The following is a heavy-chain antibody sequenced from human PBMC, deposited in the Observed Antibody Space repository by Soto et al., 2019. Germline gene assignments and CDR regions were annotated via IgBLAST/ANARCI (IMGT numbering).Heavy chain of an antibody. J-gene: IGHJ6*02. D-gene: IGHD3-22*01. CDR3: ARVVDYYDPYDYYGMDV. CDR2: ISSSSSYI. V-gene: IGHV3-21*01. CDR1: GFTFTSYS. Sequence: EVQLVESGGGLVKPGGSLRLSCAAYGFTFTSYSMNWVRQAPVKGLEWVSSISSSSSYIYYADSVKGRFTISRDNAKNSLYLQMNILRAEDTAVYYCARVVDYYDPYDYYGMDVWGQGTTVTVSS.